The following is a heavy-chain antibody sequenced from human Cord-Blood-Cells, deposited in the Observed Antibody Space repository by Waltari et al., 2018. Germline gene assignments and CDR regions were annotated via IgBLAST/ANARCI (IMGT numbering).Heavy chain of an antibody. D-gene: IGHD3-10*01. J-gene: IGHJ4*02. V-gene: IGHV3-48*03. CDR2: ISSSGSTI. CDR1: GFTFSSYE. Sequence: EVQLAESGGGLVQPGGSLRRYCAASGFTFSSYELNWVSQAPGKGLEWVSYISSSGSTIYYADSVKGRFTISRDNAKNSLYLQMNSLRAEDTAVYYCARDGVLLWFGELFDYWGQGTLVTVSS. CDR3: ARDGVLLWFGELFDY.